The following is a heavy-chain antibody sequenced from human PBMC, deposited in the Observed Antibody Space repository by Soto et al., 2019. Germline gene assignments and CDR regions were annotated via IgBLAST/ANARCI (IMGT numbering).Heavy chain of an antibody. D-gene: IGHD3-3*01. J-gene: IGHJ4*02. CDR1: GGSFGGYY. CDR2: INHSGST. CDR3: ARVPTGPLTISGVLMRYDFAY. Sequence: QVHLQQWGAGLLKPSETLSLTCAVSGGSFGGYYCSWLRQPPGKGLVWIGEINHSGSTNYNPSHKSRVIIAVDWAKNRFSLKLSSVTAADRAVYYCARVPTGPLTISGVLMRYDFAYWGQGTLVTVTS. V-gene: IGHV4-34*01.